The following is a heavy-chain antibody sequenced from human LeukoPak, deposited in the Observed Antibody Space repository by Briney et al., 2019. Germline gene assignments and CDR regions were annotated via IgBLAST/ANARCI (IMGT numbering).Heavy chain of an antibody. CDR3: AKDWVYCTNGVCYPANYYGMDV. V-gene: IGHV3-23*01. J-gene: IGHJ6*02. Sequence: GGSLRLSCAASGFTFSSYAMSWVRQAPGKGLEWVSAISGSGDSTYYGDSVKGRFTISRDNSKNTLYLQMNSLRAEDTAVYYCAKDWVYCTNGVCYPANYYGMDVWGQGTTVTVS. CDR1: GFTFSSYA. D-gene: IGHD2-8*01. CDR2: ISGSGDST.